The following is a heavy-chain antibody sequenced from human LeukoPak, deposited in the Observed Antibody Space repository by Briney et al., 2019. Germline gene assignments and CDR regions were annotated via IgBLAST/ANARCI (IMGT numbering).Heavy chain of an antibody. CDR2: IIPIFGTA. V-gene: IGHV1-69*13. J-gene: IGHJ5*02. D-gene: IGHD2-2*03. Sequence: SVKVSCKASGGTFSSYAISWVRQAPGQGLEWMGGIIPIFGTANYAQKFQGRVTITADESTSTAYMELSSLRSEDTAVYYCARVGLHGYCSSTSCQNWSDPWGQGTLVTVSS. CDR3: ARVGLHGYCSSTSCQNWSDP. CDR1: GGTFSSYA.